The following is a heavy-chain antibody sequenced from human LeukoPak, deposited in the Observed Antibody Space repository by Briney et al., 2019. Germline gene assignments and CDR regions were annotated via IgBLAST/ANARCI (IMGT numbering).Heavy chain of an antibody. CDR2: ISAYNGNT. V-gene: IGHV1-18*01. CDR1: GYTFTSYG. CDR3: ARDGYDFWSGSIFDY. D-gene: IGHD3-3*01. J-gene: IGHJ4*02. Sequence: ASAKVSCKASGYTFTSYGISWVRQAPGQGLEWMGWISAYNGNTNYAQKLQGRVTMTTDTSTSTAYMELRSLRSDDTAVYYCARDGYDFWSGSIFDYWGQGTLVTVSS.